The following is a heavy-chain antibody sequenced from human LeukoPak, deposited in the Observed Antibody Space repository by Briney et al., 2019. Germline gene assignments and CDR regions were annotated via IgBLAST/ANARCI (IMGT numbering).Heavy chain of an antibody. CDR1: GFTFISYW. J-gene: IGHJ4*02. CDR2: INSDGSST. V-gene: IGHV3-74*01. CDR3: ARARGYYDSSGYRAADY. D-gene: IGHD3-22*01. Sequence: GESLRLSCAASGFTFISYWMHWVRQAPGKGLVWVSRINSDGSSTSYADSVKGRFTISRDNAKNTLYLQMNSLRAEDTAVYYCARARGYYDSSGYRAADYWGQGTLVTVSS.